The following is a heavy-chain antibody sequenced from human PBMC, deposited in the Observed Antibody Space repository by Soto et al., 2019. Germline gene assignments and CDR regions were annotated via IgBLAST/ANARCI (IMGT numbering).Heavy chain of an antibody. V-gene: IGHV3-49*05. Sequence: EVQLVESGGGLVKPGRSLRLSCTASGFTFGDYAMSWFRQAPGKGLEWVGFIRSKAYGGTTEYAASVKGRFTISRDDFKSIAYLQMNRLETEDPAVYYCSTHCTNGGCPGYWGQGTLVTVSS. D-gene: IGHD2-8*01. CDR2: IRSKAYGGTT. CDR3: STHCTNGGCPGY. CDR1: GFTFGDYA. J-gene: IGHJ4*02.